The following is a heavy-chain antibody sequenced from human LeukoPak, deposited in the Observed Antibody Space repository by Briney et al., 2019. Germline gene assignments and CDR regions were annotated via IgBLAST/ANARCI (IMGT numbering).Heavy chain of an antibody. CDR1: GFTFSNYA. CDR2: ISGRGANT. V-gene: IGHV3-23*01. J-gene: IGHJ4*02. D-gene: IGHD3-22*01. CDR3: AKEEAGSYYASSGILHN. Sequence: PGGSLRLSCAASGFTFSNYAMSWVRQAPGKGLEGISAISGRGANTYYADSLKGQFTISRDNSKSTLYLQMNSLRAEDTAVYFCAKEEAGSYYASSGILHNWGQGTRVTVSS.